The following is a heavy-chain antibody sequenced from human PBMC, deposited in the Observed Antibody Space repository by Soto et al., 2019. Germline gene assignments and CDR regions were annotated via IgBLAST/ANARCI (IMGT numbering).Heavy chain of an antibody. D-gene: IGHD2-2*01. V-gene: IGHV3-33*01. CDR3: AREGFEYCSSTSCYDYYYYGMDV. CDR1: GFTFSSYG. J-gene: IGHJ6*02. Sequence: GSLRLSCAASGFTFSSYGMHWVRQAPGKGLEWVAVIWYDGSNKYYADSVKGRFTISRDNSKNTLYLQMNSLRAEDTAVYYCAREGFEYCSSTSCYDYYYYGMDVWGQGTTVTVSS. CDR2: IWYDGSNK.